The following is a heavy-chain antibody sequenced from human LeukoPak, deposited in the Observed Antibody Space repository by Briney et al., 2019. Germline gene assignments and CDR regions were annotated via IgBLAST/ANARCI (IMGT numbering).Heavy chain of an antibody. V-gene: IGHV4-28*05. CDR1: GYSISSSNW. J-gene: IGHJ4*02. CDR3: ARGLYDYVWGSYRPIYFDY. CDR2: IYYSGSI. Sequence: PSETLSLTCAVSGYSISSSNWWGWIRQPPGKGLEWIGYIYYSGSIYYNPSLKSRVAMSVDTSKNQFSLKLSSVTAADTAVYYCARGLYDYVWGSYRPIYFDYWGQGTLVTVSS. D-gene: IGHD3-16*02.